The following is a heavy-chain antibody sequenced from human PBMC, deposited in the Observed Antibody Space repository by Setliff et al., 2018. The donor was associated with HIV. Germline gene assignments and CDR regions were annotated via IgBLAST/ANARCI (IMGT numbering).Heavy chain of an antibody. J-gene: IGHJ6*03. CDR1: GDSISSSIYY. V-gene: IGHV4-39*01. CDR2: IYHTGSP. Sequence: SETLSLTCTVSGDSISSSIYYWGWVRQPPGKGLEWIGGIYHTGSPFYNPSLKSRVTISVDTSNNQFSLKLSSVTAADTAVYYCARGGGTSSPIDYHYYIDVWGKGTTVTVSS. D-gene: IGHD6-6*01. CDR3: ARGGGTSSPIDYHYYIDV.